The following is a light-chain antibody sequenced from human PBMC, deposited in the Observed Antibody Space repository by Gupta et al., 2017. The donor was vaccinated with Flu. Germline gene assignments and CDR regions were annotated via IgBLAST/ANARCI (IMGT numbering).Light chain of an antibody. CDR1: QSISRTY. CDR2: TSS. Sequence: YSLSASIGDSVTITCRASQSISRTYLNWYQQKPGKAPELLIYTSSSLQSGVPSRFSGSGSGTDFTLTISRLQPEDFATYYCQQSDDIPYTFGQGTKLE. CDR3: QQSDDIPYT. J-gene: IGKJ2*01. V-gene: IGKV1-39*01.